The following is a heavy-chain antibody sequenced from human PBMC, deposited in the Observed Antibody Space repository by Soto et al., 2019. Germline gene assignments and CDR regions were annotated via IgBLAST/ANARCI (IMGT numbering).Heavy chain of an antibody. CDR1: GVSISSYY. CDR3: ARVPRNTYYGYSSYFDY. D-gene: IGHD5-18*01. Sequence: QVQLQESGPGLVKPSETLSLTCTVSGVSISSYYWSWIRQPPGKGLEWIGYISYSGSTNYNPSLKSRVTISVDTSKNQFSLKLSSVTAADTAVYYCARVPRNTYYGYSSYFDYWGQGTLVTVSS. CDR2: ISYSGST. V-gene: IGHV4-59*01. J-gene: IGHJ4*02.